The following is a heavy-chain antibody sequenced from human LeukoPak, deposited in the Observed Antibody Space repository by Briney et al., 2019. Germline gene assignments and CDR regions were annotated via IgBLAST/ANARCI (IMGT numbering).Heavy chain of an antibody. CDR1: GYTFTSYG. CDR2: ISAYNGNT. Sequence: ASVNVSCKASGYTFTSYGISWVRQAPGQGLEWMGWISAYNGNTNYAQKLQGRVTMTTDTSTSTAYMELRSLRSDDTAVYYCARPPRGYSGYAFDYWGQGTLVTVSS. J-gene: IGHJ4*02. V-gene: IGHV1-18*01. CDR3: ARPPRGYSGYAFDY. D-gene: IGHD5-12*01.